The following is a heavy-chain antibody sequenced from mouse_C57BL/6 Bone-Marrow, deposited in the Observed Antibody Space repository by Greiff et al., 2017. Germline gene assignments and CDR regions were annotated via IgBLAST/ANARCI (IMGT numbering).Heavy chain of an antibody. J-gene: IGHJ4*01. V-gene: IGHV14-2*01. CDR1: GFNIKDYY. CDR3: ARGLPRRLYYAMDY. D-gene: IGHD2-2*01. CDR2: IDPEDGEH. Sequence: EVQLVESGAELVKPGASVKFSCTASGFNIKDYYMHWVKQRTEQGLEWIGRIDPEDGEHKYAQKFQGKATITADTSTNTAYLQLSSQTSENTTVYYGARGLPRRLYYAMDYWGQGTSVTVSS.